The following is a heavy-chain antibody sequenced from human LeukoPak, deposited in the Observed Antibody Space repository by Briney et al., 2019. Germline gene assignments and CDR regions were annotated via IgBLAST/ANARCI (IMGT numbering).Heavy chain of an antibody. Sequence: GGSLRLSCAASGFTFSSYEMNWVRQAPGKGLEWVSYISSSGSTIYYAGSVKGRFTISRDNAKNSLYLQMNSLRAEDTAVYYCASGSGSRGLDYYYGMDVWGQGTTVTVSS. CDR1: GFTFSSYE. D-gene: IGHD6-19*01. J-gene: IGHJ6*02. CDR3: ASGSGSRGLDYYYGMDV. CDR2: ISSSGSTI. V-gene: IGHV3-48*03.